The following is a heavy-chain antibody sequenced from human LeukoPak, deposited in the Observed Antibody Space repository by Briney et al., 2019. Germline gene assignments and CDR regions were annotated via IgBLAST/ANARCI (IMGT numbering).Heavy chain of an antibody. CDR2: VYTSGST. CDR3: ARISGSYNFDY. D-gene: IGHD1-26*01. Sequence: SETLSLTCTVSGGSISSGSYYWSWIRQPAGKGLEWIGRVYTSGSTNYNPSLKSRVTISVDTSKNQFSLKLSSVTAADTAVYYCARISGSYNFDYWGQGTLVTVSS. J-gene: IGHJ4*02. CDR1: GGSISSGSYY. V-gene: IGHV4-61*02.